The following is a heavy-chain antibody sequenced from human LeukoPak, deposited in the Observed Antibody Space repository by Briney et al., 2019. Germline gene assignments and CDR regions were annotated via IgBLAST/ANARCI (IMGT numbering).Heavy chain of an antibody. CDR2: ISAYNGNT. Sequence: ASVKVSCKASGYTFTSYGISWVRQAPGQGLEWMGWISAYNGNTNYAQKLQGRVTMTTDTSTCTAYMELRSLRSDDTAVYYCARDGDFWSGYSPSDYWGQGTLVTVSS. CDR3: ARDGDFWSGYSPSDY. V-gene: IGHV1-18*01. D-gene: IGHD3-3*01. CDR1: GYTFTSYG. J-gene: IGHJ4*02.